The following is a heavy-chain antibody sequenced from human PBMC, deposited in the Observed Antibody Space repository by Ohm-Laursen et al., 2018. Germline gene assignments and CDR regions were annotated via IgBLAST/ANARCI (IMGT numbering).Heavy chain of an antibody. CDR2: LWYDGSNK. D-gene: IGHD3-3*01. V-gene: IGHV3-33*01. Sequence: SLRLSCAASGFNFGANNMDWVRQAPGKGLEWVSLLWYDGSNKLYAESVKGRFTISRDTSKKTLYLQMSALSAEDTAVYYCARDRTVYGVGNGLDALDVWGQGTMVTVSS. CDR3: ARDRTVYGVGNGLDALDV. J-gene: IGHJ3*01. CDR1: GFNFGANN.